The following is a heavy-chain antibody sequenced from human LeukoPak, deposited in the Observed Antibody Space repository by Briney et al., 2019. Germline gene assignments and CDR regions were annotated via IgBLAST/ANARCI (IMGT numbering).Heavy chain of an antibody. J-gene: IGHJ4*02. V-gene: IGHV1-18*01. CDR3: ARGPSYYDSSGYSVY. CDR1: GYTFTSYG. D-gene: IGHD3-22*01. CDR2: ISAYNGNT. Sequence: ASVKVSCKASGYTFTSYGISWVRQAPGQGLEWMGWISAYNGNTNYAQKLQGRVTMTTDTSTSTAYMELRSLRSDDTAVYYCARGPSYYDSSGYSVYWGQGTLVNVSS.